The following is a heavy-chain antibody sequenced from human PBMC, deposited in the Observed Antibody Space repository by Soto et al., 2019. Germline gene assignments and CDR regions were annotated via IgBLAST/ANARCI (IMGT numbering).Heavy chain of an antibody. CDR3: ARGPGNYNHLDV. CDR1: GYTFTSHV. J-gene: IGHJ6*04. Sequence: QVQLVQSGAEVKKPGASVKVSCKASGYTFTSHVFNWVRQAPGHGLEWMGWINAYSGDIKYAQKLQGRVTMTTDTSTRTAYMELRSLRSDDTAVYYCARGPGNYNHLDVWGKGTTVTVSS. D-gene: IGHD1-7*01. CDR2: INAYSGDI. V-gene: IGHV1-18*01.